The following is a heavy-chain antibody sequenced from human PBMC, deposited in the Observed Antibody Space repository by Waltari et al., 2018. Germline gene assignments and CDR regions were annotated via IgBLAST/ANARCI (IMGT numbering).Heavy chain of an antibody. Sequence: QVQLQQWGAGLLKPSETLSLTCAVYGGSFSGYYWSWIRQPPGKGLEWIGEINHSGSTNYNPSLKSRVTISVDTSKNQFSLKLSSVTAADTAVYYCARQRQLAMYYYHYYMDVWGKGTTVTVSS. CDR1: GGSFSGYY. V-gene: IGHV4-34*01. CDR2: INHSGST. J-gene: IGHJ6*03. CDR3: ARQRQLAMYYYHYYMDV. D-gene: IGHD6-6*01.